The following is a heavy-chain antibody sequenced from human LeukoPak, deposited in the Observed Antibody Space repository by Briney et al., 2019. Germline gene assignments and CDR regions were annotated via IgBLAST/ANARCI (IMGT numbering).Heavy chain of an antibody. CDR2: ISNSGST. Sequence: TSETLSLTCTVSGGSISGNYWSWIRQPAGKGLEWIGRISNSGSTYYNPSLKSRVTISVDTSKNQFSLKLSSVTAADTAVYYCARDRYTVVSWYFDLWGRGTLVTVSS. D-gene: IGHD4-23*01. CDR1: GGSISGNY. V-gene: IGHV4-4*07. CDR3: ARDRYTVVSWYFDL. J-gene: IGHJ2*01.